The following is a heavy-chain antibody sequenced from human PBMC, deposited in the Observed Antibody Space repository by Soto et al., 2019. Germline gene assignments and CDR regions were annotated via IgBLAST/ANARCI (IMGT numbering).Heavy chain of an antibody. V-gene: IGHV1-46*04. Sequence: VASVKVSCKASGYPFTNYYMSWVRQAPGQGLEWMGIINPRSGGTTYAQNLQGRVTMTRDTSTSTLYMELSSLRSDDTAMYYCARPLSFMVHAITDWGQGTLVTVSS. D-gene: IGHD2-8*01. J-gene: IGHJ4*02. CDR1: GYPFTNYY. CDR2: INPRSGGT. CDR3: ARPLSFMVHAITD.